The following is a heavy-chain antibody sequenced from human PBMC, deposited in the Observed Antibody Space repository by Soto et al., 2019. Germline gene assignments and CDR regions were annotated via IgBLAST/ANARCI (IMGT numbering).Heavy chain of an antibody. CDR2: VHSGGNT. V-gene: IGHV3-66*01. CDR3: ARAPYSSSWYTFDP. CDR1: GFTVSSNY. J-gene: IGHJ5*02. Sequence: PGGSLRISCAASGFTVSSNYMSWVRQAPGNGLEWVSVVHSGGNTYYADSVKGRFTISRDISKNTLYLQMDSLRAEDTAVYYCARAPYSSSWYTFDPWGQGTLVTVSS. D-gene: IGHD6-13*01.